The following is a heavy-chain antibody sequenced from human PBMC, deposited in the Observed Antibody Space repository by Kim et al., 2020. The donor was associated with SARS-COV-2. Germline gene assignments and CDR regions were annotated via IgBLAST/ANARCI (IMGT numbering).Heavy chain of an antibody. CDR3: ARVCSGGSCLPH. J-gene: IGHJ4*02. CDR2: IYYSGST. D-gene: IGHD2-15*01. V-gene: IGHV4-30-4*01. Sequence: SETLSLTCTVSGGSISSGDYYWSWIRQPPGKGLEWIGYIYYSGSTYYNPSLKSRVTISVDTSKNQFSLKLSSVTATDTAVYYCARVCSGGSCLPHWGQGTLVTVSS. CDR1: GGSISSGDYY.